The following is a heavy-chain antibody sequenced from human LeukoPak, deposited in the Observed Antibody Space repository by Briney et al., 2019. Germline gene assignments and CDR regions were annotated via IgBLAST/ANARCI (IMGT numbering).Heavy chain of an antibody. Sequence: SETLSLTCTGSGGSISSYYWSWIRQPPGKGLEWIGYIYYSGSTNYNPSLKSRVTISVDTSKNQFSLKLSSVTAADTAVYYCARAGGGYYDFWSGYFLSHYYYYMDVWGKGTTVTVSS. V-gene: IGHV4-59*01. CDR2: IYYSGST. CDR1: GGSISSYY. CDR3: ARAGGGYYDFWSGYFLSHYYYYMDV. D-gene: IGHD3-3*01. J-gene: IGHJ6*03.